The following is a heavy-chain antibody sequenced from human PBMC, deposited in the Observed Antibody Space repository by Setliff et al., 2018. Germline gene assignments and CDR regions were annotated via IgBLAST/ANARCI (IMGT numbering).Heavy chain of an antibody. CDR2: IHFSGTT. V-gene: IGHV4-59*11. CDR1: DGSSSSHY. CDR3: ARENGYCSGGACYFMFDY. Sequence: SETLSLTCTVSDGSSSSHYWSWIRQPPGKGLEWIGYIHFSGTTNYNPSLKSRVTLSLDTSKNRFSLELSSVTAVDTAMYYCARENGYCSGGACYFMFDYWGQGTLVTAPQ. D-gene: IGHD2-15*01. J-gene: IGHJ4*02.